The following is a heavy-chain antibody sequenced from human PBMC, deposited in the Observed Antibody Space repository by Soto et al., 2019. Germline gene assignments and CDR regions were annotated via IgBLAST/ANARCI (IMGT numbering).Heavy chain of an antibody. CDR1: GGTFSSYA. CDR3: ARESPISAEIDP. Sequence: QVQLVQSGAEVKKPGSSVKVSCKASGGTFSSYAISWVRQAPGQGVEWMGGIIPIFGTANYAQKFQGRVTITADESTSTAYMDLSSLRSEDTAVYYCARESPISAEIDPWGQGTLVTVSS. V-gene: IGHV1-69*01. D-gene: IGHD2-2*02. CDR2: IIPIFGTA. J-gene: IGHJ5*02.